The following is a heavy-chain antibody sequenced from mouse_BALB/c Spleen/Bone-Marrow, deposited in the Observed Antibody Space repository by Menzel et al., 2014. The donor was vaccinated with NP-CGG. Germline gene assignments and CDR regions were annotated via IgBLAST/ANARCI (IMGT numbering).Heavy chain of an antibody. CDR2: INPGTGYT. CDR1: GYTFTSYW. Sequence: VQLQQSGAELAKPGASVKMSCKASGYTFTSYWMHWVKQRPGQGLEWIGYINPGTGYTDYNQKFKDKATLTADKSSSTTYMQVNSLVSECAAVYDSARSAYWGQGTLVTVSA. CDR3: ARSAY. V-gene: IGHV1-7*01. J-gene: IGHJ3*01.